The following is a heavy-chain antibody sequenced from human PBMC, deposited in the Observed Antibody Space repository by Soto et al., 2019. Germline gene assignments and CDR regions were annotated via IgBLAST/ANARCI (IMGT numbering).Heavy chain of an antibody. CDR3: ARLRYSYYVWGSYRYNPYFDY. CDR1: GGSFSGYY. CDR2: INHSGST. D-gene: IGHD3-16*02. Sequence: LSLTCAVYGGSFSGYYWSWIRQPPGKGLEWIGEINHSGSTNYNPSLKSRVTISVDTSKNQFSLKLSSVTAADTAVYYCARLRYSYYVWGSYRYNPYFDYWGQGTLVTVSS. V-gene: IGHV4-34*01. J-gene: IGHJ4*02.